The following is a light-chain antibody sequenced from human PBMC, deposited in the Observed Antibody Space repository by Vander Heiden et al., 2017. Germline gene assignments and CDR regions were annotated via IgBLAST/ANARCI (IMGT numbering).Light chain of an antibody. V-gene: IGKV3-15*01. J-gene: IGKJ1*01. CDR1: QSAMSN. CDR3: QQYNEWPWT. CDR2: GAS. Sequence: EIVMTQSAASMSVCPGERATLSCRASQSAMSNLAWYQQKSGQTPRLLIYGASTRATGIPARFSGSGSGTEFTLTVSSLQSEDFAVYYCQQYNEWPWTFGQGNKVEIK.